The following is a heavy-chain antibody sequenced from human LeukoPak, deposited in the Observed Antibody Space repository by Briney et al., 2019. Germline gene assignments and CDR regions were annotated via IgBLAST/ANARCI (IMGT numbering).Heavy chain of an antibody. CDR3: VSSGGSV. J-gene: IGHJ4*02. CDR2: ITGNGNST. V-gene: IGHV3-74*01. D-gene: IGHD2-15*01. Sequence: GETLRLSCAASGFTFSSYWMHWVRQAPGKGLVWVSLITGNGNSTIYADSVKGRFTISRDNAKNTLYLQMNSLRPEDTAVYYCVSSGGSVWGQGTLVIVSS. CDR1: GFTFSSYW.